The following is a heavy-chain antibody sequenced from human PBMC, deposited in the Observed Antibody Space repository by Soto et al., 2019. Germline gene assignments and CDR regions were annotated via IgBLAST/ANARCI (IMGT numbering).Heavy chain of an antibody. V-gene: IGHV4-34*01. CDR2: IHPSGST. CDR1: GGSFSGYS. J-gene: IGHJ5*02. CDR3: ARGVLGRSSSWYGP. Sequence: SETLSLTCAVYGGSFSGYSWSWIRQPPGKGLEWVGEIHPSGSTNYNPSLKSRVTISVDTSKSQFSLKLNSVTAADTAMYYCARGVLGRSSSWYGPWGQGTLVTVSS. D-gene: IGHD6-13*01.